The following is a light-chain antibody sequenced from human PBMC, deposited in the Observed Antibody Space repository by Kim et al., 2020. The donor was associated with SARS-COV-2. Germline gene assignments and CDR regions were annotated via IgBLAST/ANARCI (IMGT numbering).Light chain of an antibody. J-gene: IGKJ4*02. Sequence: VSPGDRATLSCRASQSVSSNLAWYQQKPGQAPRLLIYGASTRATGIPARFSASGSGTEFTLTISSLQSEDFAVYYCKQYNNWPRLFGGGTKVDIK. CDR2: GAS. V-gene: IGKV3-15*01. CDR3: KQYNNWPRL. CDR1: QSVSSN.